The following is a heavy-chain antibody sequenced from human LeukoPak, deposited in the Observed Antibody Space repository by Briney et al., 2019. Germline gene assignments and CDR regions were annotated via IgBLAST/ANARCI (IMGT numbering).Heavy chain of an antibody. CDR2: IRSTAYGGTR. CDR1: GFSFGDYA. D-gene: IGHD3-16*01. CDR3: TRDLSFGEVDALDI. Sequence: PGGSLRLSCTASGFSFGDYAMNWVRQAPGKGLEWVGCIRSTAYGGTREYAASVKGRFTISRDDSKSIAYLQMNSLKAEDTAVYYCTRDLSFGEVDALDIWGQGTMATVSS. V-gene: IGHV3-49*04. J-gene: IGHJ3*02.